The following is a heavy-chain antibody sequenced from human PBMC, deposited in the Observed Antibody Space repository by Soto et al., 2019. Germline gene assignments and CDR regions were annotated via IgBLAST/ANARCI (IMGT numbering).Heavy chain of an antibody. CDR2: ISGTGYST. CDR1: GFTFSTYD. Sequence: GGSLRLSCAASGFTFSTYDMNWVRQAPGKGPEWVSSISGTGYSTYYADSVKGRFTISRDNSKNTLYLQMSSLTAEDTAVYYCARQTGPQFFEYWGQGTLVTVPS. CDR3: ARQTGPQFFEY. J-gene: IGHJ4*02. V-gene: IGHV3-23*01.